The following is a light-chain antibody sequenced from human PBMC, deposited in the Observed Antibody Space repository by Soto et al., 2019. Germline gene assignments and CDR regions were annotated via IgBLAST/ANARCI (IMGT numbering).Light chain of an antibody. J-gene: IGKJ1*01. Sequence: EIVLTQSPATLSLSPGERATLSCRASQSVSNNYLAWYQQKPGQAPRLVIFGASNRATGIPDRFSASGSGTEFTLTISRLEPEDVAVYYCQQYATSPLTFGHGTKVDI. V-gene: IGKV3-20*01. CDR3: QQYATSPLT. CDR1: QSVSNNY. CDR2: GAS.